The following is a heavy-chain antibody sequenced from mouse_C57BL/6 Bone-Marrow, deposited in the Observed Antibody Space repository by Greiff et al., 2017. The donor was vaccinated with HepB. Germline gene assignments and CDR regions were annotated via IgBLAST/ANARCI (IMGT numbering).Heavy chain of an antibody. CDR2: INPNNGGT. CDR1: GYTFTDYN. CDR3: ARWSYGTDHYYAMDY. V-gene: IGHV1-18*01. Sequence: EVQRVESGPELVKPGASVKIPCKASGYTFTDYNMDWVKQSHGKSLEWIGDINPNNGGTIYNQKFKGKATLTVDKSSSTAYMELRSLTSEDTAVYYCARWSYGTDHYYAMDYWGQGTSVTVSS. J-gene: IGHJ4*01. D-gene: IGHD2-1*01.